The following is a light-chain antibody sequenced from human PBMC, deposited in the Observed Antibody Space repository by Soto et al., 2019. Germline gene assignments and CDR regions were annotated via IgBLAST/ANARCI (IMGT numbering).Light chain of an antibody. CDR1: SSDVGVYNY. Sequence: QSALTQPASVSGSPGQSITISCTGTSSDVGVYNYVSWYQQHPGKAPKLMIYEVSDRPSGVSNRFSGSKSGNTASLTIPGLQAEDEADYYCSSYTSSGTYVFGTGTKLTVL. CDR2: EVS. CDR3: SSYTSSGTYV. V-gene: IGLV2-14*01. J-gene: IGLJ1*01.